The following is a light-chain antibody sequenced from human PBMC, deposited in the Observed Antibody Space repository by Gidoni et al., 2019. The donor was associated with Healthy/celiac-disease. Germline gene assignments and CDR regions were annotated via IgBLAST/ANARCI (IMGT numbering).Light chain of an antibody. CDR3: QQYYSTPRT. V-gene: IGKV4-1*01. J-gene: IGKJ1*01. CDR1: QSVWYRSNNKNY. Sequence: DLVVTQSPDSLAVALGERATINCKSNQSVWYRSNNKNYLAWYQQKPGQPPKLLIYWASTRESGVPDRVRGSVSVTDFTLTICCVHVEDVAVYYCQQYYSTPRTFGQGTKVDIK. CDR2: WAS.